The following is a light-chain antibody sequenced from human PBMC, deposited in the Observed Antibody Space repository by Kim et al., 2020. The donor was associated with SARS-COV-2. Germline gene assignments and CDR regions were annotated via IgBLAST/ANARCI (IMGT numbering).Light chain of an antibody. CDR3: QQYRSYPWT. V-gene: IGKV1-5*03. CDR2: KAS. Sequence: DIQMTQFPSTLSASVGDTVTITCRASRNIDTWLAWYQQKPGKAPKLLIYKASSLKSGVPSRFSGSGSGTEFTLTTSSLQPDDFATYYCQQYRSYPWTFGQETKVDIK. CDR1: RNIDTW. J-gene: IGKJ1*01.